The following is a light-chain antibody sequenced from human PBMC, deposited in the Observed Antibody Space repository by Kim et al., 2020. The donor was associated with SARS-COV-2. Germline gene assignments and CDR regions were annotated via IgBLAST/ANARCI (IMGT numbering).Light chain of an antibody. V-gene: IGLV3-9*01. CDR2: RDT. Sequence: SGARGQTARITCGGNNIGSKNVYWYQQKPGQAPVLVIYRDTNRPSEIPERFSGSNSGNTATLTISRAQAGDEADYYCQVWDSSTAVFGGGTQLTVL. J-gene: IGLJ3*02. CDR3: QVWDSSTAV. CDR1: NIGSKN.